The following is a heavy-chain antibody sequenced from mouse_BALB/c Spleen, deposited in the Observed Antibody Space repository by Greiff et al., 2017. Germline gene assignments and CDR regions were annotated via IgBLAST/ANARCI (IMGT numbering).Heavy chain of an antibody. V-gene: IGHV1-77*01. Sequence: VQLQQSGAELARPGASVKLSCKASGYTFTDYYINWVKQRTGQGLEWIGEIYPGSGNTYYNEKFKGKATLTADKSSSTAYMQLSSLTSEDSAVYFCARDHRGYWGQGTTRTVSS. CDR1: GYTFTDYY. J-gene: IGHJ2*01. D-gene: IGHD3-1*01. CDR3: ARDHRGY. CDR2: IYPGSGNT.